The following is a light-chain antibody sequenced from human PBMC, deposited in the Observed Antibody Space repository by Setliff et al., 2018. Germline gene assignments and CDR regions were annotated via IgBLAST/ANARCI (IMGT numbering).Light chain of an antibody. CDR2: DVS. Sequence: QSALTQPASVSGSPGQSITISCTGTSSDVGGYNYVSWYQQHPDKAPKLMIFDVSNRPSGVSNCFSGSKSGNTASLTISGLQAEDEADYYCSSYTSSSTQVFGTGTKVTVL. CDR3: SSYTSSSTQV. J-gene: IGLJ1*01. V-gene: IGLV2-14*03. CDR1: SSDVGGYNY.